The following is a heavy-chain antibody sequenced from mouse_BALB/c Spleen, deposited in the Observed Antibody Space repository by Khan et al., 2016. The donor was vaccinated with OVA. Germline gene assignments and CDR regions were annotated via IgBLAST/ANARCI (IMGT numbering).Heavy chain of an antibody. J-gene: IGHJ2*01. V-gene: IGHV3-2*02. Sequence: EVQLQESGPGLVKPSQSLSLTCTVTGYSITSGYAWNWIRQFPGNKLEWMGNISYSGGTSYNPSLKSRISITRDTSKNQFFLQLNSVTTEDTATYYCARGNYYGYYFDYWGQGTTLTVSS. CDR2: ISYSGGT. CDR1: GYSITSGYA. CDR3: ARGNYYGYYFDY. D-gene: IGHD1-1*01.